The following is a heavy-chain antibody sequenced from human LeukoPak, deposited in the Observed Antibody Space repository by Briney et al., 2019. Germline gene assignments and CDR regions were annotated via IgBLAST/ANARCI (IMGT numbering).Heavy chain of an antibody. CDR1: GYTFTGYY. D-gene: IGHD5-12*01. V-gene: IGHV1-2*02. J-gene: IGHJ4*02. CDR3: ARDPSNSGYDYLYYFDY. CDR2: INPDNGGT. Sequence: ASVKVSCKASGYTFTGYYMHWVRQAPGQGLEWMGWINPDNGGTNYAQKFQGRVTMTRDMSISTAYMELSRLRSDDTAVYCCARDPSNSGYDYLYYFDYWGQGTPVTVSS.